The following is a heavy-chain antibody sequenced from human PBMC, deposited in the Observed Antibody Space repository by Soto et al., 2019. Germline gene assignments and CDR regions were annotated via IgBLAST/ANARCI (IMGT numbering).Heavy chain of an antibody. V-gene: IGHV3-23*01. J-gene: IGHJ4*02. D-gene: IGHD6-6*01. Sequence: EVQLLESGGGLVQPGGSLRLSCAASGFTFSSYAMSWVRQAPGKGLEWVSAISGSGGSTYYADSVKGRFTISRDNSKNTLYLQMNSLRAEDTAVYYCAKVNDPCSMYSSYNDYWGQGTLVTVSS. CDR3: AKVNDPCSMYSSYNDY. CDR2: ISGSGGST. CDR1: GFTFSSYA.